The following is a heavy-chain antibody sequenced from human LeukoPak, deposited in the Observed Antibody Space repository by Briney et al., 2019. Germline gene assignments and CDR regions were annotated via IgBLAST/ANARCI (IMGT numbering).Heavy chain of an antibody. V-gene: IGHV4-4*07. Sequence: PSETLSLTCTVSGGSISSYYWSWIRQPAGKGLEWIGRIYTSGSTNYNPSLKSRVIISVDTSKNQFSLKLSSVTAADTAVYYCARRPASYGMDVWGQGTTVTVSS. D-gene: IGHD6-25*01. CDR1: GGSISSYY. J-gene: IGHJ6*02. CDR3: ARRPASYGMDV. CDR2: IYTSGST.